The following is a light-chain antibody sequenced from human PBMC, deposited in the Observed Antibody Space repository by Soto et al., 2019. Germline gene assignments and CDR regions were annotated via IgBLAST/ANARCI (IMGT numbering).Light chain of an antibody. V-gene: IGKV4-1*01. CDR2: WAS. Sequence: DIVMTQSPDSLRVSLGERATISCTSSLNIYFKSNNRNYLAWYQQKTGQPPKLLVYWASTRESGVPDRFTGSGSGTYFTLTIDNVQPDDVAVYYCQQYFITPLTFXGGPKADIK. J-gene: IGKJ4*01. CDR1: LNIYFKSNNRNY. CDR3: QQYFITPLT.